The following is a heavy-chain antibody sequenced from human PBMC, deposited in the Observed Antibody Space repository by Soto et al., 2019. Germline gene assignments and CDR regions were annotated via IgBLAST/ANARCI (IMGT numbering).Heavy chain of an antibody. CDR3: ARGFSSWYYYYYMDV. CDR2: ISSSSSYI. D-gene: IGHD6-13*01. J-gene: IGHJ6*03. CDR1: RVSFCSYS. Sequence: KPRGSTGISSAASRVSFCSYSVNWARQNKGKGLEWVSSISSSSSYIYYADSVKGRFTISRDNAKNSLYLQMNSLRAEDTAVYYCARGFSSWYYYYYMDVWGKGTPVTVSS. V-gene: IGHV3-21*01.